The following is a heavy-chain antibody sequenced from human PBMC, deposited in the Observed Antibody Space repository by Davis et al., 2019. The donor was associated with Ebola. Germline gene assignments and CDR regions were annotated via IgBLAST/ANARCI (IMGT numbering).Heavy chain of an antibody. J-gene: IGHJ4*02. Sequence: LRLSCAVSGGSISSGGYSWSWIRQPPGKGLEWIGYIYHSGSTYYNPSLKSRVTISVDRSKNQFSLKLSSVTAADTAVYYCARALHWGSGPTFDYWGQGTLVTVSS. CDR1: GGSISSGGYS. D-gene: IGHD3-10*01. CDR2: IYHSGST. CDR3: ARALHWGSGPTFDY. V-gene: IGHV4-30-2*01.